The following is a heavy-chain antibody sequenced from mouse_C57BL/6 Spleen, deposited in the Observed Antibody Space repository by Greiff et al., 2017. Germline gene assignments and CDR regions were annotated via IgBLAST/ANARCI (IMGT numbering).Heavy chain of an antibody. Sequence: DVMLVESGGGLVQPGGSLKLSCAASGFTFSDYGMAWVRQAPRKGPAWVAFISNLAYSIYYADTVTGRFTISRENAKNTLYLEMSSLRSEDTAMYYCARLYYGNYGFDYWGQGTTLTVSS. V-gene: IGHV5-15*01. D-gene: IGHD2-1*01. CDR1: GFTFSDYG. J-gene: IGHJ2*01. CDR2: ISNLAYSI. CDR3: ARLYYGNYGFDY.